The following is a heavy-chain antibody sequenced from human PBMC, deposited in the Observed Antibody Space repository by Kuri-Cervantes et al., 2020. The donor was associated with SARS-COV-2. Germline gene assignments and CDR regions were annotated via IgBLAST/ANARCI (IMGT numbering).Heavy chain of an antibody. J-gene: IGHJ1*01. Sequence: GESLKISCAASGFTFSSYGMHWVRQAPGKGLEWVAFLRYDGGEKHYADSVKGRFTISRDSSKNTLYLEMNSLRVEDTALYYCAKVNDPWGQGTLVTVSS. V-gene: IGHV3-30*02. CDR3: AKVNDP. CDR2: LRYDGGEK. CDR1: GFTFSSYG. D-gene: IGHD1-1*01.